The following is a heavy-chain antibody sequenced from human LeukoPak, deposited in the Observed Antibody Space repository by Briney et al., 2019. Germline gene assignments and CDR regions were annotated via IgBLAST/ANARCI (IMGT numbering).Heavy chain of an antibody. J-gene: IGHJ4*02. CDR2: INSDGSST. CDR1: GFTFSSYW. Sequence: PGGSLRLSCAASGFTFSSYWMHWVRQAPGKGLVWVSRINSDGSSTSYADSVKGRFTISRDNAKNSLYLQMNSLRAEDTAVYYCASYNVDIVATNVYWGQGTLVTVSS. D-gene: IGHD5-12*01. CDR3: ASYNVDIVATNVY. V-gene: IGHV3-74*01.